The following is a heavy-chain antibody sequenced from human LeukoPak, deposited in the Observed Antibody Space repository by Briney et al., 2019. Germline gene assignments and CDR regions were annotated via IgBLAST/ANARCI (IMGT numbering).Heavy chain of an antibody. CDR2: IWHDGNNK. CDR1: GFTFNTYG. Sequence: GGSLRLSCAASGFTFNTYGMHWVRQAPGKGLEWVAVIWHDGNNKYYADSVRGRFTVSRDNSKNTLYLQMNSLRAEDTAVYYCARDYDSGYLLDWGQGTLVTVSS. CDR3: ARDYDSGYLLD. D-gene: IGHD3-22*01. V-gene: IGHV3-33*01. J-gene: IGHJ4*02.